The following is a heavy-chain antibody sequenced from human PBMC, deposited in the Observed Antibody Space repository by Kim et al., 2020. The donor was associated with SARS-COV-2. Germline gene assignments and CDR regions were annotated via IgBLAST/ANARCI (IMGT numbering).Heavy chain of an antibody. J-gene: IGHJ3*02. V-gene: IGHV3-48*02. CDR1: GFTFTKYS. CDR2: ISNDGDTE. CDR3: ATDGVGAVPGDVFDN. Sequence: SCAASGFTFTKYSMNWVRQVPGKGLEWLAFISNDGDTEFYADSVKGRFTISRDVGKNSVFLQMTSLRDEDTALYYCATDGVGAVPGDVFDNW. D-gene: IGHD1-26*01.